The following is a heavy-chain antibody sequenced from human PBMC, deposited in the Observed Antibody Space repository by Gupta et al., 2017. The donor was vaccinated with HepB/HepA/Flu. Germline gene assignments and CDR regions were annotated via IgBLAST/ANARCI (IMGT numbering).Heavy chain of an antibody. CDR1: GFSFSTSD. J-gene: IGHJ4*02. D-gene: IGHD6-19*01. Sequence: EVQLLESGGGLVQPGGSLRLSCAASGFSFSTSDMSWVRQAPGKGLEWGSSISSSGTSTYYAASVKGRFTISRDISKNTLYLQMNSLRAEDTAVYYGARTQLRWSGWYDYWGQGTLVTVSS. CDR3: ARTQLRWSGWYDY. CDR2: ISSSGTST. V-gene: IGHV3-23*01.